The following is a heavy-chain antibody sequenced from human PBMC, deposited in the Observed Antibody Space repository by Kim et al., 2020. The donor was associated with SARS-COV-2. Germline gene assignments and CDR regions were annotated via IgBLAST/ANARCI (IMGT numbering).Heavy chain of an antibody. CDR1: GFTFSSYA. CDR3: ARGDSSSWMDTDAFDI. Sequence: GGSLRLSCAASGFTFSSYAMHWVRQAPGKGLEWVAVISYDGSNKYYADSVKGRFTISRDNSKNTLYLQMNSLRAEDTAVYYCARGDSSSWMDTDAFDIWGQGTMVTVSS. D-gene: IGHD6-13*01. V-gene: IGHV3-30-3*01. CDR2: ISYDGSNK. J-gene: IGHJ3*02.